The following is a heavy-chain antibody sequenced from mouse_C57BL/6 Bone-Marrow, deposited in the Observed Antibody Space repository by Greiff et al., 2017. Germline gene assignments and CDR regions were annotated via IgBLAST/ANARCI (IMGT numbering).Heavy chain of an antibody. CDR3: AEIYYDFYWYFDV. CDR1: GYTFTDYN. V-gene: IGHV1-22*01. J-gene: IGHJ1*03. Sequence: EVKLVESGPELVKPGASVKMSCKASGYTFTDYNMHWVKQSHGKSLEWIGYINPNNGGTSYNQKFKGKATLTVNKSSSTAYMELRSLTSEDSAVYYCAEIYYDFYWYFDVWGTGTTVTVSS. CDR2: INPNNGGT. D-gene: IGHD2-4*01.